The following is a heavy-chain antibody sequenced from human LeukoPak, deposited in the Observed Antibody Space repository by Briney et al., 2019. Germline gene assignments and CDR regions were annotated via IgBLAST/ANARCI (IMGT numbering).Heavy chain of an antibody. CDR3: ARDNGDFWSGSNR. V-gene: IGHV1-46*01. D-gene: IGHD3-3*01. CDR2: INPSGGGT. CDR1: GYTFTSYY. Sequence: ASVKVSCKASGYTFTSYYMHWVRQAPGQGLEWMGIINPSGGGTSYAQKFQGRVTMTRDTSTSTVYMELSSLRSEDTAVYYCARDNGDFWSGSNRWGQGTLVTVSS. J-gene: IGHJ4*02.